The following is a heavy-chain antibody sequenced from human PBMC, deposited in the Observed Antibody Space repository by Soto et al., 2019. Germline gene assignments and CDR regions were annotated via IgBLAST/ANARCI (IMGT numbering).Heavy chain of an antibody. CDR3: AKSRGLSGPLDY. Sequence: EVQLLESGGGLVQRGGSLKFPWGASGFNFSNYAMNWVRQAPGKGVEWGSGISDSGASTYYADSVKGRFPNSRDNSKNTLYLQVNSLRAEDTAVYYCAKSRGLSGPLDYWGQGTLVTVSS. J-gene: IGHJ4*02. V-gene: IGHV3-23*01. CDR2: ISDSGAST. D-gene: IGHD2-15*01. CDR1: GFNFSNYA.